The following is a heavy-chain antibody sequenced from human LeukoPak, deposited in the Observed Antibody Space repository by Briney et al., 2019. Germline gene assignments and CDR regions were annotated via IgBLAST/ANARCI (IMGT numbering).Heavy chain of an antibody. CDR3: ARFAVHRRITVAGQFGLDY. J-gene: IGHJ4*02. V-gene: IGHV1-46*01. D-gene: IGHD6-19*01. Sequence: ASVKVSCKASGYIFTSYNIYWVRQAPGQGLEWMGIINPSGGSTNYAQKLQGRVTMTRDTSTSTVYMELSSLSSEDTAVYYCARFAVHRRITVAGQFGLDYWGQGTLVSLSS. CDR2: INPSGGST. CDR1: GYIFTSYN.